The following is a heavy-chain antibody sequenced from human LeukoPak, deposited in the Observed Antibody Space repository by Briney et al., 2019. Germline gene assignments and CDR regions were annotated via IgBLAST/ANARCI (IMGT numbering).Heavy chain of an antibody. V-gene: IGHV4-30-4*01. CDR3: ARAGYYYDSSGYTPLYYFDY. D-gene: IGHD3-22*01. Sequence: PQTPCLTCTVSGGSISSGDYYWSWIRQPPGKGLEWIGYIYYGGSTYYNPSIKSRVTISVDTSKNQFSLKLSSVTAADTAVYYCARAGYYYDSSGYTPLYYFDYWGQGPLVIV. J-gene: IGHJ4*02. CDR1: GGSISSGDYY. CDR2: IYYGGST.